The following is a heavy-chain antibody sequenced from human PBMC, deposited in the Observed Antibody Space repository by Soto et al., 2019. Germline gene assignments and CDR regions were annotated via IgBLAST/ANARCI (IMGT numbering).Heavy chain of an antibody. J-gene: IGHJ6*02. Sequence: EVQLLESGGGLVQPGGSLRLSCAASGFTFSSYAMSWVRQAPGKGLEWVTVISGSGDSTYYAYSVRGRFTISKDNAKNPLYLQMISLKAEYTDVYSCAKDRDGPAVGPTNFSGMDVWGQGTKVTVSS. V-gene: IGHV3-23*01. D-gene: IGHD6-13*01. CDR2: ISGSGDST. CDR3: AKDRDGPAVGPTNFSGMDV. CDR1: GFTFSSYA.